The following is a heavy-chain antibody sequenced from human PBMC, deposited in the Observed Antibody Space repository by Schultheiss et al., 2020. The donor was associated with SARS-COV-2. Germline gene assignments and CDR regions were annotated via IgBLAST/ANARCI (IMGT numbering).Heavy chain of an antibody. V-gene: IGHV4-39*07. CDR3: ARAAYSSAWYET. Sequence: SETLSLTCTVSGGSISSSSYYWGWIRQPPGKGLEWIGSIYYSGSTYYNPSLKSRVTISVDTSKNQFSLKLSSVTAADTAVYYCARAAYSSAWYETWGQGTLVTVSS. D-gene: IGHD6-19*01. J-gene: IGHJ5*02. CDR2: IYYSGST. CDR1: GGSISSSSYY.